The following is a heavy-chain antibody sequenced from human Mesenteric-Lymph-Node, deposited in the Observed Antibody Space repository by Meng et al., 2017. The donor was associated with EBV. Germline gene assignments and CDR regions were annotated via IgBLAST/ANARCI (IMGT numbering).Heavy chain of an antibody. CDR1: GFTFSTYA. CDR3: ARDQGGY. CDR2: ISYDGNNK. V-gene: IGHV3-30-3*01. J-gene: IGHJ4*02. Sequence: QVQLVESGGGVVQPGRSLRLSCAASGFTFSTYAMHWVRQAPGKGLEWVALISYDGNNKHYADSVKGRFTISRDNAKNSLYLQMNSLRAEDTAVYYCARDQGGYWGQGTLVTVSS.